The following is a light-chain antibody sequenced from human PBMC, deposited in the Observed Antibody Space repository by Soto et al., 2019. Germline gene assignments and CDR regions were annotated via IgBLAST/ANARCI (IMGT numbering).Light chain of an antibody. CDR2: LNSDGTH. V-gene: IGLV4-69*01. CDR1: SGYSTYA. CDR3: QTWDTVGV. J-gene: IGLJ2*01. Sequence: QSVLTQSPSASASLGASVKLTCTLSSGYSTYAIAWHPQQPEKGPRFLMKLNSDGTHDKGDGIPDRFSGSTSGAERYPNISSLQSEDEADYYCQTWDTVGVFGGGTTLTVL.